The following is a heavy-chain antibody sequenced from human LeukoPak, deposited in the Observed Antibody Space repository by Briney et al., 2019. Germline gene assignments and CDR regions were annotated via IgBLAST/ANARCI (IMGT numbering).Heavy chain of an antibody. V-gene: IGHV1-18*01. CDR3: ARVAEDWFDP. CDR1: GYTFTSYD. J-gene: IGHJ5*02. D-gene: IGHD2-21*01. Sequence: ASVKVSCKASGYTFTSYDINWVRQAPGQGLEWLGWITAYNGNTNYAQKLQGRVAMTTDTSTSTAYMELSSLRSEDTAVYYCARVAEDWFDPWGQGTLVTVSS. CDR2: ITAYNGNT.